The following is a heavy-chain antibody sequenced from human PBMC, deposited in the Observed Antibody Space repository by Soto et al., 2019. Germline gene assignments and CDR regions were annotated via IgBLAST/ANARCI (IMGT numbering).Heavy chain of an antibody. J-gene: IGHJ6*02. V-gene: IGHV1-46*01. Sequence: QMQLVQSGAEVKKPGASVKVSCKASGYTFTSYQMHWVRQAPGQGLEWMGIINTSGGRITYAPRCQRRDIMTRDTSTKTVYMELRILRSDDTAVYYCARDVHPTTTGVGPSYTMDVWGQGTTLTVS. CDR1: GYTFTSYQ. CDR2: INTSGGRI. CDR3: ARDVHPTTTGVGPSYTMDV. D-gene: IGHD3-3*01.